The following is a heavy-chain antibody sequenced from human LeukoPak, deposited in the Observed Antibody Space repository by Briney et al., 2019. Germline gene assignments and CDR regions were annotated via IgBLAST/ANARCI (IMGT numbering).Heavy chain of an antibody. CDR1: GLTFSTYS. V-gene: IGHV3-33*01. CDR2: IWYDGSNK. J-gene: IGHJ3*01. Sequence: GRSLRLSCAASGLTFSTYSIHWVRQAPGKGLDWVAVIWYDGSNKYYADSVKGRFTISRDNSKNTLYLQMNSLRAEDTAVYHCARDRLDLRAFDVWGLGTMVTVSS. CDR3: ARDRLDLRAFDV. D-gene: IGHD3-9*01.